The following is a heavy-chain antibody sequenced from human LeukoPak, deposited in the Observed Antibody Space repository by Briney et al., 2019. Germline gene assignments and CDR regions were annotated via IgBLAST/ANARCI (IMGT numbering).Heavy chain of an antibody. J-gene: IGHJ4*02. CDR2: ISSAGTT. CDR3: ARQSIAARRSFDY. V-gene: IGHV3-66*04. Sequence: PGGSLRLSCAASGFTVSSSYMSWVRQAPGKGLEWVSIISSAGTTYYADSVKGRLTISRDNSKNSLYLQMNSLRAEDTAVYYCARQSIAARRSFDYWGQGTLVTVSS. CDR1: GFTVSSSY. D-gene: IGHD6-6*01.